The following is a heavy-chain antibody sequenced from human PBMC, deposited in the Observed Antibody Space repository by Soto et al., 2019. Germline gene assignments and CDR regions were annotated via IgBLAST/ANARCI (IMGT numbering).Heavy chain of an antibody. J-gene: IGHJ6*03. Sequence: QVQLVESGGGLVKPGGSLRLSCAASGCTFSDSFMSWSRQTPGRGLYWLSYISGRDGNIYYADSVRGRFTSSRDNAKNSGYLQMNSLRAEASAVYYCAADQGPKYRAVWGKGTTVTV. CDR1: GCTFSDSF. V-gene: IGHV3-11*01. CDR2: ISGRDGNI. CDR3: AADQGPKYRAV.